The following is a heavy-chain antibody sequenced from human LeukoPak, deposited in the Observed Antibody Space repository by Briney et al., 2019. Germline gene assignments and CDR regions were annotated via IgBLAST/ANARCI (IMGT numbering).Heavy chain of an antibody. CDR1: GLIFSDSP. J-gene: IGHJ3*02. Sequence: GGSLRLSCAVSGLIFSDSPMHWVRQASGKGLEWVGRIRTKANNYATSYAASVQGRFTISRDDSKNMAYLQLNSLKTEDTAVYYCTRVNPSSDTYYDALDIWGQGTMVTVSS. D-gene: IGHD2/OR15-2a*01. CDR2: IRTKANNYAT. V-gene: IGHV3-73*01. CDR3: TRVNPSSDTYYDALDI.